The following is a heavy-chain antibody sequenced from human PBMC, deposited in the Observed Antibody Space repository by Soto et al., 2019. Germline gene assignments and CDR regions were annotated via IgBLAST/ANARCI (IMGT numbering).Heavy chain of an antibody. CDR2: ISAYNGNT. CDR1: GYTFTSYG. Sequence: QVQLVQSGAEVKKPGASVKVSCKASGYTFTSYGISWVRQAPGQGLEWMGWISAYNGNTNYAQKLQGRVTMTTDTSTGKAYMDLRSLRADDTAVYYCARVASSGQVVLAATSRGGAFDIWGQGTIVTVTS. J-gene: IGHJ3*02. D-gene: IGHD2-15*01. V-gene: IGHV1-18*04. CDR3: ARVASSGQVVLAATSRGGAFDI.